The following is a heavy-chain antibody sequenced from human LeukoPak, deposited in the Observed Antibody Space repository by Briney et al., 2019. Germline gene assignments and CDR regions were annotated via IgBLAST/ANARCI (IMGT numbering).Heavy chain of an antibody. J-gene: IGHJ4*02. CDR1: GFTFGNYW. CDR2: INSDGRSI. CDR3: ARVRYSYGYDW. Sequence: GGSLRLSCAASGFTFGNYWMHWVRQAPGKGLVWVSRINSDGRSISYADSVKGRFTISRDNAKNTLYLQMNSLRAKDTAVYYCARVRYSYGYDWWGQGTLVTVSS. V-gene: IGHV3-74*01. D-gene: IGHD5-18*01.